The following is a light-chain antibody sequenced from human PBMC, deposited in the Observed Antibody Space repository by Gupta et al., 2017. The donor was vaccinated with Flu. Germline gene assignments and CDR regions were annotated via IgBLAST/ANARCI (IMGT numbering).Light chain of an antibody. CDR1: QSVSSY. CDR2: DAS. CDR3: QQRSNWPPWT. J-gene: IGKJ1*01. Sequence: DIVLTQSLATLSLSPGERATLSCRASQSVSSYLAWYQQKPGQAPRLLIYDASNRATGIPARFSGSGSGTDFTLTISSLEPEDFAVYYCQQRSNWPPWTFGQGTKVEIK. V-gene: IGKV3-11*01.